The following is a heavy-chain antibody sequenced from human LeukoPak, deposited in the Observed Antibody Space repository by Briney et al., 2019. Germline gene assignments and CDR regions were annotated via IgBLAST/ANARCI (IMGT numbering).Heavy chain of an antibody. V-gene: IGHV3-11*04. Sequence: GGSLRLSCAASGFTFSDYYMSWIRQAPGKGLEWVSYISSSGSFIYYADSVKGRFTISRDNAKNSLYLHMNSLRAEDTALYYCARKPYYDSSGYSPDYWGQGTLVTVSS. CDR3: ARKPYYDSSGYSPDY. J-gene: IGHJ4*02. CDR2: ISSSGSFI. CDR1: GFTFSDYY. D-gene: IGHD3-22*01.